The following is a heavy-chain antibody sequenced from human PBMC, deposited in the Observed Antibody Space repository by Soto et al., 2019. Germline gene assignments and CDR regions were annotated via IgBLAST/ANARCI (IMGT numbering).Heavy chain of an antibody. D-gene: IGHD2-8*01. CDR1: GFTFSNYW. V-gene: IGHV3-74*01. Sequence: GGSLRLSCAASGFTFSNYWMHWVRQAPGKGLVWVSRVNSDGSSTNYADSVRGRFTISRDNAKNTLYLQMNSLRAEDTALYYCARGPQFTSGVCYGSYYYYMDVWGKGTTVTVSS. CDR2: VNSDGSST. J-gene: IGHJ6*03. CDR3: ARGPQFTSGVCYGSYYYYMDV.